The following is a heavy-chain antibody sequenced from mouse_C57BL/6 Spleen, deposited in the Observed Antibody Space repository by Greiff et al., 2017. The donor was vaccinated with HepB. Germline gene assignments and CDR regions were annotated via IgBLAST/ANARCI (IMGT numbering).Heavy chain of an antibody. J-gene: IGHJ1*03. CDR3: ARGDGNYAWYFDV. CDR2: ISDGGSYT. D-gene: IGHD2-1*01. Sequence: EVMLVESGGGLVKPGGSLKLSCAASGFTFSSYAMSWVRQTPEKRLEWVATISDGGSYTYYPDNVKGRFTISRDNAKNNLYLQMSHLKSEDTAIYYCARGDGNYAWYFDVWGTGTTVTVSS. CDR1: GFTFSSYA. V-gene: IGHV5-4*03.